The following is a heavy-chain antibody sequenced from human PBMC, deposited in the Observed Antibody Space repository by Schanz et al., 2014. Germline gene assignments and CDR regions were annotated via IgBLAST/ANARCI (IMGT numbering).Heavy chain of an antibody. D-gene: IGHD2-21*01. V-gene: IGHV1-69*08. CDR2: IIPSLGLA. J-gene: IGHJ4*02. CDR3: ARDRLECGAECYSVEVFEI. Sequence: QVQLVQSGAEVKKPGSSMKVSCKASGGTFNSYTINWVRQAPGQGLEWMGRIIPSLGLAKYEQKFQDKVTITADTSTTTAYMELSGLRSEDTAVYYCARDRLECGAECYSVEVFEIWGQGTLXIVSS. CDR1: GGTFNSYT.